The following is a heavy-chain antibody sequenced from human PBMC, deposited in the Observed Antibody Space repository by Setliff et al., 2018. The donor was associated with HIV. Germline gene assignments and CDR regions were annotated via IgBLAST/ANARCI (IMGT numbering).Heavy chain of an antibody. D-gene: IGHD3-22*01. CDR2: LTSGTATM. CDR1: GFTFSAYS. J-gene: IGHJ6*03. CDR3: ARYFHYYDSSGFISYYYFYYMDV. Sequence: GGSLRLSCAASGFTFSAYSMHWVRQAPGKGLEWLSYLTSGTATMYYVDSVKGRFTIFRDNAKNSLYLQMNSLRAEDTAVYYCARYFHYYDSSGFISYYYFYYMDVWGKGTTVTVSS. V-gene: IGHV3-48*04.